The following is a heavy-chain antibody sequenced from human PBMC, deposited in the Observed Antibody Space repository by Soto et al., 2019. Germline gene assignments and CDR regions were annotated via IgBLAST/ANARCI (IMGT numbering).Heavy chain of an antibody. CDR3: ARDGTGTTVAYYGMDV. CDR1: GITFSSYA. D-gene: IGHD1-7*01. Sequence: GGSLRLSCEASGITFSSYAMRWVRQAPGKGLEWVSAISGSGGSTYYADSVKGRFTISRDNSKNTLYLQMNSLRAEDTAVYYCARDGTGTTVAYYGMDVWGQGTTVTVSS. J-gene: IGHJ6*02. CDR2: ISGSGGST. V-gene: IGHV3-23*01.